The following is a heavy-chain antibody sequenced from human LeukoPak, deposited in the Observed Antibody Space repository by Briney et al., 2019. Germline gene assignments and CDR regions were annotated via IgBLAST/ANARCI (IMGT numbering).Heavy chain of an antibody. D-gene: IGHD2-15*01. CDR1: EFTFSSYA. J-gene: IGHJ4*02. V-gene: IGHV3-23*01. CDR2: ISGSGDST. Sequence: PGGSLRLSCAASEFTFSSYAMSWVHQAPGKGLEWVSAISGSGDSTYYADSVKGRFTISRDNSKNTLYLQMNSLRTDDTAVYYCAKGRLKDTVVVLAAALLSDYWGQGTLVTVSS. CDR3: AKGRLKDTVVVLAAALLSDY.